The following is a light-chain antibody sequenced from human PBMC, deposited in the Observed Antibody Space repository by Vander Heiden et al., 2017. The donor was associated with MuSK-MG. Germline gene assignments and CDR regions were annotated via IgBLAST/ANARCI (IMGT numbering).Light chain of an antibody. V-gene: IGLV3-1*01. CDR2: KDS. CDR1: KLGDKY. CDR3: QAWDSSTVV. J-gene: IGLJ2*01. Sequence: SYALTQPPSVSVSPGQTASIPCSGDKLGDKYACWYQQKPGQSPVLVIYKDSKRTAGIPERFSGSNSGNTATLTISGTQAMDEADYYCQAWDSSTVVFGGGTKLTVL.